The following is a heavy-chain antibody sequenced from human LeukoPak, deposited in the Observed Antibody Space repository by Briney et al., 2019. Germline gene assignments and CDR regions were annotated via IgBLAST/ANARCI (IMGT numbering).Heavy chain of an antibody. V-gene: IGHV4-39*02. D-gene: IGHD7-27*01. CDR3: AREAITGDHRSFDY. CDR1: GGSFSTSSYY. Sequence: SETLSLTCTVSGGSFSTSSYYWGWIRQPPGKGLEWIGGIYYTGSTYFNPSLKSRVTISVDTSKNQFSLKLSSVTAADTAVYYCAREAITGDHRSFDYWGQGTLVTVSS. J-gene: IGHJ4*02. CDR2: IYYTGST.